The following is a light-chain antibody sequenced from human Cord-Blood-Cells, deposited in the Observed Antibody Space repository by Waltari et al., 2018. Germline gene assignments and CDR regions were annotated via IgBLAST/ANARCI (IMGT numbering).Light chain of an antibody. Sequence: QSALTQPASVSGSPGQSITISCTGTSSDVGSYNLVSWYQQHPGKAPKHMIYEGSKRPSGVSNRFSGSKSGYTASLTISGLQAEDEADYYCCSYAGSSTSWVFGGGTKLTVL. J-gene: IGLJ3*02. CDR3: CSYAGSSTSWV. CDR2: EGS. V-gene: IGLV2-23*01. CDR1: SSDVGSYNL.